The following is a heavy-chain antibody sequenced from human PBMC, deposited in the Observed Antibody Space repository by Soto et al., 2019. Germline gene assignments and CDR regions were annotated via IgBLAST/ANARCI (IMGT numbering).Heavy chain of an antibody. V-gene: IGHV1-69*01. CDR3: ARDPQSYDYVWGSYRYTSRGYFDY. J-gene: IGHJ4*02. Sequence: QVQLVQSGAEVKKPGSSVKVSCKASGGTFSSYAISWVRQAPGQGLEWMGGIIPIFGTANYAQKFQGRVTITADESTSTAYMELSSLRSEDTAVYYCARDPQSYDYVWGSYRYTSRGYFDYWGQGTLVTVSS. D-gene: IGHD3-16*02. CDR1: GGTFSSYA. CDR2: IIPIFGTA.